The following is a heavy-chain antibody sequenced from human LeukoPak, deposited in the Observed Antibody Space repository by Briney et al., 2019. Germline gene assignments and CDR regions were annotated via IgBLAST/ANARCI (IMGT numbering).Heavy chain of an antibody. Sequence: PSQTLSLTCTVSGGSISSYYWNWIRQPPGKGLEWIGYIYYHGGTNYNPSLKSRVTISVDTSKNQFSLKLSSVTAADTAVYYCARRTGRAFDIWGQGTMVTVSS. CDR3: ARRTGRAFDI. J-gene: IGHJ3*02. D-gene: IGHD3-10*01. CDR2: IYYHGGT. V-gene: IGHV4-59*08. CDR1: GGSISSYY.